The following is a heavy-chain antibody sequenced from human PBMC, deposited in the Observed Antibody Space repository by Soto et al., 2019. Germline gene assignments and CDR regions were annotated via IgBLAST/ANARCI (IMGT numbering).Heavy chain of an antibody. CDR3: ASDPQNGYSGYESSIFDY. CDR2: IIPIFGTA. J-gene: IGHJ4*01. V-gene: IGHV1-69*13. Sequence: GASVKVSCKASGGTFSSYAISWVRQAPGQGLEWMGGIIPIFGTANYAQKFQGRVTITADESTSTAYMELSSLRSEDTAVYYCASDPQNGYSGYESSIFDYWGHGTLVTVSS. CDR1: GGTFSSYA. D-gene: IGHD5-12*01.